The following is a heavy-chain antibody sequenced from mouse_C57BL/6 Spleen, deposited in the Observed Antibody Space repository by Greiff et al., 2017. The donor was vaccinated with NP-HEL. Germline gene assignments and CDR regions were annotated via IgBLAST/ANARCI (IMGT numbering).Heavy chain of an antibody. CDR1: GYAFSSYW. V-gene: IGHV1-80*01. CDR3: ARGLYDGYYGY. D-gene: IGHD2-3*01. CDR2: IYPGDGDT. Sequence: QVQLQQSGAELVKPGASVKISCKASGYAFSSYWMNWVKQRPGKGLEWIGQIYPGDGDTNYNGKFKGKATLTADKSSSTAYMQLSSLTSEDSAVYFCARGLYDGYYGYWGQGTTLTVSS. J-gene: IGHJ2*01.